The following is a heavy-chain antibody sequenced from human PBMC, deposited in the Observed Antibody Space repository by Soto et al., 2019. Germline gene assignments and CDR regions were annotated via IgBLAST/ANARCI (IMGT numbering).Heavy chain of an antibody. CDR3: ARDQDTAMDQYYFDY. D-gene: IGHD5-18*01. J-gene: IGHJ4*02. CDR2: INPNSGGT. CDR1: GYTFTGYY. V-gene: IGHV1-2*04. Sequence: ASVKVSCKASGYTFTGYYMHWVRQAPGQGLEWMGWINPNSGGTNYAQKFQGWVTMTRDTSISTAYMELSRLRSDDTAVYYCARDQDTAMDQYYFDYWGQGTLVTVSS.